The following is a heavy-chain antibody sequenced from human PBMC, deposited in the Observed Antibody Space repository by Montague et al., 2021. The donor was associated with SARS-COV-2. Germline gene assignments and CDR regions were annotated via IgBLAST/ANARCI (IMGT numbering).Heavy chain of an antibody. V-gene: IGHV3-30*03. J-gene: IGHJ4*02. D-gene: IGHD5-18*01. CDR1: GFTFSSYA. CDR2: ISHNGRNK. CDR3: AREPKPVGYSYGYTFFDY. Sequence: SLRLSCAASGFTFSSYALHWVRQAPGKGPEWVAVISHNGRNKQFGDSVKGRATISRDNSKNTLYLQVDSLRTDDTAVYYCAREPKPVGYSYGYTFFDYWGQGTLVTVSS.